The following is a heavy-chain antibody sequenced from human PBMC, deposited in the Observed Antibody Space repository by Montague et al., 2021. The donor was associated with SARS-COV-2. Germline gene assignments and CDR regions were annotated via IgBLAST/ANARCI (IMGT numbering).Heavy chain of an antibody. D-gene: IGHD5-12*01. V-gene: IGHV3-74*01. Sequence: SLRLSCPASEFSFRSDWINWVRQGPGKGLVWVSRIYSGGSRIDYADSVKGRFTISRDNARNTVFLQMNSLRVEDAAVYYCAGASGYPIRGMDVWGQGTTVTVSS. CDR3: AGASGYPIRGMDV. CDR2: IYSGGSRI. J-gene: IGHJ6*02. CDR1: EFSFRSDW.